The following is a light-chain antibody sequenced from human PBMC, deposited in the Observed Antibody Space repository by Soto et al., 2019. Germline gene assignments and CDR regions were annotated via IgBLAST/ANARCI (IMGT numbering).Light chain of an antibody. V-gene: IGLV2-14*01. J-gene: IGLJ1*01. CDR1: SSDVGGYNY. Sequence: QSVLTQPASVSGSPGQSIIISCTGTSSDVGGYNYVSWYQQHPGKAPKLIIYEVNNRPSEVSNRFSGSKSGNTASLTISGLQPEDEADYYCNSYTNRYTFVLGTGTKVTVL. CDR3: NSYTNRYTFV. CDR2: EVN.